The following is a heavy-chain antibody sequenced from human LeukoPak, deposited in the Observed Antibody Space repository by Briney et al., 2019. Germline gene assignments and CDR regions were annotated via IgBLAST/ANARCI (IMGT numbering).Heavy chain of an antibody. J-gene: IGHJ4*02. D-gene: IGHD3-3*01. V-gene: IGHV3-21*01. Sequence: GGSLRLSCAASGFTFDDYGMSWVRQAPGKGLEWVSSISSSSSYIYYADSVKGRFTISRDNAKNSLYLQMNSLRAEDTAVYYCAREYDFWSGYYTGGGYYFDYWGQGTLVTVSS. CDR1: GFTFDDYG. CDR2: ISSSSSYI. CDR3: AREYDFWSGYYTGGGYYFDY.